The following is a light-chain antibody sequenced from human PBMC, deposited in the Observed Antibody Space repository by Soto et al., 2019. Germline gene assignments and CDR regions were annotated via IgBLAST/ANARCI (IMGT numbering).Light chain of an antibody. CDR1: QSISSW. CDR2: KAS. CDR3: QQYNSYPWT. V-gene: IGKV1-5*03. J-gene: IGKJ1*01. Sequence: DIQMTQSPSTLSASVGDRVTITCRASQSISSWLAWYQQKPGKAPKVLVYKASSLESGVPSRFSGSGSATEFTLTISSLQPDDFATYYCQQYNSYPWTFGQGTKVEIK.